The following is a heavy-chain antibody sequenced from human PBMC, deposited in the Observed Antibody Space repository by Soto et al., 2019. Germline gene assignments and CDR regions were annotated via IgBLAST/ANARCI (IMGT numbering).Heavy chain of an antibody. J-gene: IGHJ3*02. CDR3: TTVKYCSDGSYYHPHDAYDI. Sequence: VQLVESGGGLVKPGGSLRLSCAASGFTFSNAWINWVRQAPGKGLEWIGRIKSKTVGGTTDYAAPVKGRFTISRDDSKTPLYLQMNSLKTGDTAVYYCTTVKYCSDGSYYHPHDAYDIWGQGTRVTVSS. D-gene: IGHD2-15*01. CDR1: GFTFSNAW. CDR2: IKSKTVGGTT. V-gene: IGHV3-15*01.